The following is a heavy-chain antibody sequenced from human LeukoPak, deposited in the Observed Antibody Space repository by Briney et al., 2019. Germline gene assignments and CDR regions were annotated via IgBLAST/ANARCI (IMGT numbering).Heavy chain of an antibody. J-gene: IGHJ5*02. CDR2: IDPSDSYT. V-gene: IGHV5-10-1*01. CDR3: ARQCSGWALGRWFDP. Sequence: GEALRTSCKGSGYHLTSYWITWVRQMPGKGLGWVGRIDPSDSYTNHSPSFQGHVTSSADKSISTAYLQWSSLKASDTAMYYCARQCSGWALGRWFDPWGQGTLVTVSS. D-gene: IGHD6-19*01. CDR1: GYHLTSYW.